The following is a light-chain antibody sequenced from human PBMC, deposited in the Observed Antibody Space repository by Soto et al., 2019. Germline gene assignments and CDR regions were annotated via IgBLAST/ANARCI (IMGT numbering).Light chain of an antibody. CDR1: QTISSW. CDR2: KAS. Sequence: DIQMTQSPSTLSASVGDTVTVTYRASQTISSWLAWYQQKTGQTPKLLIYKASTLKSGVPSRFRGSGSGTEFTLTLSRLQPDDFETYYCQHYNSYSEAFGQGTKVDIK. CDR3: QHYNSYSEA. V-gene: IGKV1-5*03. J-gene: IGKJ1*01.